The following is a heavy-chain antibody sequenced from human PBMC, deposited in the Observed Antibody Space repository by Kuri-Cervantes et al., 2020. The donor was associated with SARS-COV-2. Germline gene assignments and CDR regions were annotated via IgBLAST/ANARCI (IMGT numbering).Heavy chain of an antibody. CDR3: AGASTSFDD. Sequence: SETLSLTCTVSGGSISSYYWSWIRQPPGKGLEWIGHIYYDGSTNYKTSLKGRVTISLDTSKNQFSLKVDSVTAADTAVYYCAGASTSFDDWGHGTLVTVSS. CDR2: IYYDGST. J-gene: IGHJ4*01. CDR1: GGSISSYY. V-gene: IGHV4-59*01.